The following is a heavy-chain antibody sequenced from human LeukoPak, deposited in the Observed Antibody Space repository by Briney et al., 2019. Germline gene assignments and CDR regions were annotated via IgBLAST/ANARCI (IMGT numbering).Heavy chain of an antibody. D-gene: IGHD3-9*01. V-gene: IGHV3-7*03. Sequence: GGSLRLSCAASGFTFSSYWMSWVRQAPGKGLEWVANIKQDGSEKYYVDSVKGRFTISRDNAKNSLYLQMNSLRAEDTAVYYCARDQRYFDWLFPGSYFDYWGQEPWSPSPQ. J-gene: IGHJ4*01. CDR3: ARDQRYFDWLFPGSYFDY. CDR1: GFTFSSYW. CDR2: IKQDGSEK.